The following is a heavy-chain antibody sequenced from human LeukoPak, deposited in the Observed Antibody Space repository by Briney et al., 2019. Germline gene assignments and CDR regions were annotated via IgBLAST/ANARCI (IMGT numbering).Heavy chain of an antibody. V-gene: IGHV3-23*01. CDR2: ISGSGSST. Sequence: GGSLRLSCAASGFSFSSYAMNWVRQAPGKGLEWVSAISGSGSSTYYADSVKGRFTISRDNSKNTLFLQMNSLRAEDTGIYYCAKAGCSSTSCPPRNHYYYHMDVWGKGTTVTVSS. J-gene: IGHJ6*03. CDR3: AKAGCSSTSCPPRNHYYYHMDV. D-gene: IGHD2-2*01. CDR1: GFSFSSYA.